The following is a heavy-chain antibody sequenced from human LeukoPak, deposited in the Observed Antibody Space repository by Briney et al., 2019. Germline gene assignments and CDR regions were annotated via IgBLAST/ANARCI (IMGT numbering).Heavy chain of an antibody. CDR3: ASDRLHQGAFDI. Sequence: ASVKVSCKASGYTFTSYDINWVRQATGQGPEWMGWMNPNSGNTGYAQKFQGRVTITRNTSISTAYMELSSLRSEDTAVYYCASDRLHQGAFDIWGQGTMVTVSS. CDR1: GYTFTSYD. D-gene: IGHD4-11*01. J-gene: IGHJ3*02. CDR2: MNPNSGNT. V-gene: IGHV1-8*03.